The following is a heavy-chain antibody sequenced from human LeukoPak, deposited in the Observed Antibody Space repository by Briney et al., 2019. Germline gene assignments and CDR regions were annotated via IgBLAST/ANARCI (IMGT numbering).Heavy chain of an antibody. CDR3: ARLGYCSSTSCHRAFDY. D-gene: IGHD2-2*01. CDR1: GFTFSSYA. CDR2: ISYDGSNK. J-gene: IGHJ4*02. V-gene: IGHV3-30*04. Sequence: PGRSLGLSCAASGFTFSSYAMHWVRQAPGKGLEWVAVISYDGSNKYYADSVKGRFTISRDSSKNTLYLQMNSLRAEDTAVYYCARLGYCSSTSCHRAFDYWGQGTLVTVSS.